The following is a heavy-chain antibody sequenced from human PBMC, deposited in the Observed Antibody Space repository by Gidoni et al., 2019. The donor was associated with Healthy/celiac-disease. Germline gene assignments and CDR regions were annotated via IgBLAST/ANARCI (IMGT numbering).Heavy chain of an antibody. CDR1: VGSIRSSSYY. Sequence: QLQLQESGPGLVKPSETLSLTCTVSVGSIRSSSYYWGWIRQPPGKGLEWIGSIYYSGSTYYNPSLKSRVTISVDTSKNQFSLKLSSVTAADTAVYYCARHASYYDSSGPDAFDIWGQGTMVTVSS. CDR3: ARHASYYDSSGPDAFDI. CDR2: IYYSGST. D-gene: IGHD3-22*01. J-gene: IGHJ3*02. V-gene: IGHV4-39*01.